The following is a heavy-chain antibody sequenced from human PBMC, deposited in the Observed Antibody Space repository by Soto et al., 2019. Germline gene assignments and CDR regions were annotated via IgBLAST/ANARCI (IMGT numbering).Heavy chain of an antibody. CDR2: INHSGST. D-gene: IGHD6-6*01. CDR3: ARGPLSYSSSYGWFDP. V-gene: IGHV4-34*01. Sequence: SETLSLTCAVYGGSFSGYYWSWIRQPPGKGLEWIGEINHSGSTNYNPSLKSRVTISVDTSKNQFSLKLSSVTAADTAVYYCARGPLSYSSSYGWFDPCGQGTLVTVCS. J-gene: IGHJ5*02. CDR1: GGSFSGYY.